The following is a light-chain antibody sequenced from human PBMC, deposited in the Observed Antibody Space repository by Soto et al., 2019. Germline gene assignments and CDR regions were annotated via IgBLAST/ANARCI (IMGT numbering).Light chain of an antibody. CDR1: SSDVGGHNY. J-gene: IGLJ2*01. V-gene: IGLV2-14*01. CDR2: EVT. Sequence: QSALTQPASVSGSPGQSITISCTGTSSDVGGHNYVSWYQQHPGTAPKLMIYEVTNRPSGVSNRFYGSKSGNTASLTISGLQAEDEDDYYCSSYTSSTTLDVVFGGGTKVTVL. CDR3: SSYTSSTTLDVV.